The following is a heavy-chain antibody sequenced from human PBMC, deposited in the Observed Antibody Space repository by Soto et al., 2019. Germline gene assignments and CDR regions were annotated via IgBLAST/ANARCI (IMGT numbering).Heavy chain of an antibody. Sequence: ASVKVSCKASGYTFTSYAMHWVRQAPGQRLEWMGWIKAGNGNTKYSQKYQGRVTITRDTSASTAYMELSSLRPEDTAVYYCARGGSLYWYFDLWGRGTLVTVSS. D-gene: IGHD1-26*01. J-gene: IGHJ2*01. V-gene: IGHV1-3*01. CDR2: IKAGNGNT. CDR1: GYTFTSYA. CDR3: ARGGSLYWYFDL.